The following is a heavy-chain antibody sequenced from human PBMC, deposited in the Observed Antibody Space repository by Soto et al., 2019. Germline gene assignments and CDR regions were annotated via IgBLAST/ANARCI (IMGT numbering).Heavy chain of an antibody. CDR2: IHTSGDT. Sequence: PGGSLRLSCAASGFPVGGNHLTWVRQAPGKGLEWVAVIHTSGDTYYADSVQGRFTISRDNSKNTVYLQMNSLRVGDTAMYFCARGVNDDSWGQGTLVTVSS. CDR3: ARGVNDDS. J-gene: IGHJ4*02. V-gene: IGHV3-53*01. D-gene: IGHD2-8*01. CDR1: GFPVGGNH.